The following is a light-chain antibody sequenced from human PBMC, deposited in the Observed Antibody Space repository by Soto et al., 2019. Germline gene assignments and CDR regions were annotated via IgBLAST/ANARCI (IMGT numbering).Light chain of an antibody. CDR2: GAS. CDR1: QSLRSSY. CDR3: QQHGTSPYT. V-gene: IGKV3-20*01. J-gene: IGKJ2*01. Sequence: PGERATLSCWASQSLRSSYLAWYQRKPGQAPRLLMFGASRRATGIPDRFNGSESGTAFILTISRLEPEDVAVYYCQQHGTSPYTFGQGTVLEIK.